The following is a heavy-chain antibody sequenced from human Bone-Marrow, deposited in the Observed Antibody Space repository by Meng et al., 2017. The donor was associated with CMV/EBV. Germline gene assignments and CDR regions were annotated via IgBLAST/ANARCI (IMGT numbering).Heavy chain of an antibody. Sequence: ASVKVSCKASGYTFTGYYMHWVRQAPGQGLEWMGWINPNSGGTNYAQRFQGRVTMTRDTSISTAYMELSGLIPDDTAVYYCASGQWLVPNHWGQGTLVTVSS. CDR3: ASGQWLVPNH. J-gene: IGHJ5*02. CDR1: GYTFTGYY. D-gene: IGHD6-19*01. CDR2: INPNSGGT. V-gene: IGHV1-2*02.